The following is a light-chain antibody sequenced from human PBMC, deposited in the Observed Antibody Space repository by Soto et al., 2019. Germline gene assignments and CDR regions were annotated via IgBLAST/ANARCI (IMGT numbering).Light chain of an antibody. Sequence: EIVMTQSPATLSVSPGERATLSCRASKSVSINLAWYQQKPGQAPRLLNYGASTRATSIPARFSGSWSGTEFTLTISSLQSEDFAVYYCQQYNNWPPITFGGGTKVEIK. CDR1: KSVSIN. J-gene: IGKJ4*01. V-gene: IGKV3-15*01. CDR2: GAS. CDR3: QQYNNWPPIT.